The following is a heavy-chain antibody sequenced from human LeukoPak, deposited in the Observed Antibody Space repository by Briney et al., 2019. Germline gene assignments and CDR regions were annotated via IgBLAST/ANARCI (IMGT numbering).Heavy chain of an antibody. Sequence: PSETLSLTCTVSGGSISSYYWSWIRQPAGKGLEWIGRIYTSGGTNYNPSLKSRVTMSVDTSKNQFSLKLSSVTAADTAVYYCARGPMTTVVTRGGAFDIWGQGTMVSVSS. CDR3: ARGPMTTVVTRGGAFDI. J-gene: IGHJ3*02. D-gene: IGHD4-23*01. CDR1: GGSISSYY. V-gene: IGHV4-4*07. CDR2: IYTSGGT.